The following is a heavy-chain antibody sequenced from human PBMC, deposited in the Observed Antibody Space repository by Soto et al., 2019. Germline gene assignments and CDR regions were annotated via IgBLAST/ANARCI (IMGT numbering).Heavy chain of an antibody. CDR3: ARDGADYYDSSGPFPVGYYGMDV. J-gene: IGHJ6*02. V-gene: IGHV1-46*01. Sequence: ASVKVSCKASGYTFTSYYMHWVRQAPGQGLEWMGIINPSGGSTSYAQKFQGRVTMTRDTSTSTVYMELSSLRSEDTAVYYCARDGADYYDSSGPFPVGYYGMDVWGQGTTVTVSS. D-gene: IGHD3-22*01. CDR1: GYTFTSYY. CDR2: INPSGGST.